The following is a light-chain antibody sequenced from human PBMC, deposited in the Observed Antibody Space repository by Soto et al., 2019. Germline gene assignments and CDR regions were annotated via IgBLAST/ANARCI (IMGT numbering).Light chain of an antibody. CDR3: HQSYKTPWT. V-gene: IGKV1-39*01. CDR2: GAS. J-gene: IGKJ5*01. Sequence: IHMTQSPSSLSASVEDRVAITCRARHSISGWVAWYQQKAGKVPTLLSYGASTRETGVPARFSGSGSGTEFTLTISRLRSEDVAIDCCHQSYKTPWTFGQGTRLEI. CDR1: HSISGW.